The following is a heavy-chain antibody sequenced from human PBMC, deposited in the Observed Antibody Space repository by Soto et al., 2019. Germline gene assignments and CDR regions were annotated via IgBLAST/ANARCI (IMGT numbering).Heavy chain of an antibody. D-gene: IGHD6-19*01. CDR2: INPSGGST. CDR3: AREHRTGAVAGIRGNFLDY. V-gene: IGHV1-46*01. J-gene: IGHJ4*02. Sequence: ASVKVSCKASGYTFTSYYMHWVRQAPGQGLEWMGIINPSGGSTSYAQKFQGRVTMTRDTSTSTVYMELSSLRSEDTAVYYCAREHRTGAVAGIRGNFLDYWGQGTLVTVSS. CDR1: GYTFTSYY.